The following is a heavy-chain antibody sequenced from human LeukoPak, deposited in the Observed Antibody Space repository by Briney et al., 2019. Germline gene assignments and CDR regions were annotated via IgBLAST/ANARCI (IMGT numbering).Heavy chain of an antibody. CDR1: GFTFSGYA. CDR3: AKDGQPSTRSYLCTNGICYEDY. D-gene: IGHD2-8*01. CDR2: ISGSGGYT. Sequence: GGSLRLSCEASGFTFSGYAMTWVRQAPGKGLEWVSTISGSGGYTYYTDSVQGRFTISRDNSKNTLYLKMNSLRAEDTAVYYCAKDGQPSTRSYLCTNGICYEDYWGQGTLVTVSS. J-gene: IGHJ4*02. V-gene: IGHV3-23*01.